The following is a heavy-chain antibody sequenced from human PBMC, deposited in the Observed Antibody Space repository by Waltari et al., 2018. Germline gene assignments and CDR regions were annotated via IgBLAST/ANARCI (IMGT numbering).Heavy chain of an antibody. Sequence: QVQLVESGGGVVQPGRSLRLSCAASGFTFSSYAMHWVRQAPGKGLEWVAVISYDGSNKYYADSVKGRFTISRDNSKNTLYLQMNSLRAEDTAVYYCARDAPSHPTMVQGAHDYWGQGTLVTVSS. D-gene: IGHD3-10*01. J-gene: IGHJ4*02. CDR2: ISYDGSNK. CDR1: GFTFSSYA. V-gene: IGHV3-30-3*01. CDR3: ARDAPSHPTMVQGAHDY.